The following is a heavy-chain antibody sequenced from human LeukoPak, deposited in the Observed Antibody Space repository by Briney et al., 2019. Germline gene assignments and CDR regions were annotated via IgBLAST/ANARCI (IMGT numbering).Heavy chain of an antibody. CDR1: GFTFISYA. CDR3: AKNGVHSSGWFTPAPPDY. Sequence: PGTSLRLSCAASGFTFISYAIHWVRQAPGKGLEWVAVISFHGTDTFYADSVKGRFTISRDNSKNTLYLQMSSLRAEDTAVYYCAKNGVHSSGWFTPAPPDYWGQGTLVTVSS. CDR2: ISFHGTDT. D-gene: IGHD6-19*01. J-gene: IGHJ4*02. V-gene: IGHV3-30*04.